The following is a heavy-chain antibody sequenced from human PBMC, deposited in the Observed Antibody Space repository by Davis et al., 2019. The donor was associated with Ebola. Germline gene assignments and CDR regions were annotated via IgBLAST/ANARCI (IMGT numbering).Heavy chain of an antibody. CDR2: VSHSGST. D-gene: IGHD4-23*01. CDR3: ARALMTTVVTQYYYYYGMDV. J-gene: IGHJ6*02. CDR1: GGSFSGYY. Sequence: PSETLSLTCAVYGGSFSGYYWSWIRQPPGKGLEWIGEVSHSGSTNYNPSLKSRVTISVDTSKNQFSLKLSSVTAADTAVYYCARALMTTVVTQYYYYYGMDVWGQGTTVTVSS. V-gene: IGHV4-34*01.